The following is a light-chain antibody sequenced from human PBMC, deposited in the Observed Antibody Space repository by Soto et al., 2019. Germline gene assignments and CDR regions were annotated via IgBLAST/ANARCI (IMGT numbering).Light chain of an antibody. CDR2: GTS. CDR1: QSVNSGY. CDR3: QQYLASPPWT. Sequence: EIELTQSPGTLSLSPGERAILSCRASQSVNSGYLAWYQQKPGQAPRLLIYGTSIRAAGIPDRFSGSGSGTDFTLTISRLEPEDFAVYSCQQYLASPPWTFGQGTKVE. J-gene: IGKJ1*01. V-gene: IGKV3-20*01.